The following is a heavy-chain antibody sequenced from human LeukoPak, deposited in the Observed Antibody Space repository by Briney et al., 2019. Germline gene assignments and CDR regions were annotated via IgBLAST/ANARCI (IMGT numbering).Heavy chain of an antibody. Sequence: PSETLSLTCTVSGGSISSYYWSWIRQPPGKGLEWIGYIYYSGSTNYNPSLKSRVTISVDTSKNQFSLKLSSVTAADTAVYYCARDGNYYDSSGYYLSSAFDIWGQGTMVTVSS. D-gene: IGHD3-22*01. CDR2: IYYSGST. V-gene: IGHV4-59*01. CDR3: ARDGNYYDSSGYYLSSAFDI. CDR1: GGSISSYY. J-gene: IGHJ3*02.